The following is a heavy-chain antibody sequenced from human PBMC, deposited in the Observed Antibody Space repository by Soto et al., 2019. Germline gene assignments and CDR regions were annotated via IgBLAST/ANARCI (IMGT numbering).Heavy chain of an antibody. Sequence: EVQLVESGGGLVQPGGSLTLSCAASGFTFNSFWMHWVPQTPGKGLVWVSRVNSDGHDTVYADSVKGRFTHSRDNAKNTVFREQGRLRAEETAVYYCTRGRENYSDFAYWGQGIEVTVSS. CDR1: GFTFNSFW. V-gene: IGHV3-74*01. D-gene: IGHD1-26*01. CDR2: VNSDGHDT. J-gene: IGHJ4*02. CDR3: TRGRENYSDFAY.